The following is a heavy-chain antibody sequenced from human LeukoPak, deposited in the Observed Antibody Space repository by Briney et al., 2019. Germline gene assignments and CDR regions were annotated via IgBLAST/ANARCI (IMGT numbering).Heavy chain of an antibody. D-gene: IGHD2-2*01. V-gene: IGHV1-18*01. Sequence: ASVKVSCKASGYTFTSYGISWVRQAPGQGLEWMGWISAYNGNTNYAQKLQGRVTKTTDTSTSTAYMELRSLRSDDTAVYYCARDQHIVVVPAAIRDIDYWGQGTLVTVSS. J-gene: IGHJ4*02. CDR2: ISAYNGNT. CDR3: ARDQHIVVVPAAIRDIDY. CDR1: GYTFTSYG.